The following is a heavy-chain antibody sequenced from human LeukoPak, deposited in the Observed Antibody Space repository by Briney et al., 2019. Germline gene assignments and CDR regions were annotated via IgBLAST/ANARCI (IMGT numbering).Heavy chain of an antibody. CDR2: ISAYNGNT. CDR3: AGHSRDYDYVWGSYWAFDI. D-gene: IGHD3-16*01. Sequence: ASVKVSCKASGYTLTAYYIYWVRQAPGQGLEWMGWISAYNGNTNYAQKLQGRVTMTTDTSTSTAYMELRSLRSDDTAVYYCAGHSRDYDYVWGSYWAFDIWGQGTMVTVSS. J-gene: IGHJ3*02. V-gene: IGHV1-18*04. CDR1: GYTLTAYY.